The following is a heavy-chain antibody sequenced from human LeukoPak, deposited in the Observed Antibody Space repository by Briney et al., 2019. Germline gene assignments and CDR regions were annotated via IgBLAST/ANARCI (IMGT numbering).Heavy chain of an antibody. CDR2: IKGDGSEK. CDR1: GFTFSSYW. Sequence: GGSLRLSCAASGFTFSSYWMTWVRQAPGKGLEWVGNIKGDGSEKYYVDSVKGRFTISRDNAKNSLYLQMNSLRAEDTAVYYCARDYDYVWGSYRFDYWGQGTLVTVSS. J-gene: IGHJ4*02. D-gene: IGHD3-16*02. CDR3: ARDYDYVWGSYRFDY. V-gene: IGHV3-7*01.